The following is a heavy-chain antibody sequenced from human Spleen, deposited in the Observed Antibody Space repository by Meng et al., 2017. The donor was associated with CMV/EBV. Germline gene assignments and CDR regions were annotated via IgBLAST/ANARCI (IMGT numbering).Heavy chain of an antibody. CDR2: ISYDGSKE. CDR3: ARAYYDSTDYYYVLAY. CDR1: GLTFSSYA. Sequence: GGSLRLSCAASGLTFSSYAMHWVRQAPGKGLEWVAVISYDGSKEYYADSVKGRFTISRDNSKNTLYLQMNSLRAEDTAVYYCARAYYDSTDYYYVLAYWGQGTLVTVSS. V-gene: IGHV3-30*04. D-gene: IGHD3-22*01. J-gene: IGHJ4*02.